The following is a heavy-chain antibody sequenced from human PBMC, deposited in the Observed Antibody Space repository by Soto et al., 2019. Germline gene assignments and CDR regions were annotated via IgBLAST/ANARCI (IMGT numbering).Heavy chain of an antibody. CDR1: GFDFRAYA. CDR3: AKDLGAAGAFDS. Sequence: GGSLRLSCAASGFDFRAYAMGWVRQAPGRGLEWVASITGRGDTTDYSDFVKGRFTISRDNSKTTVYLQMNDLRADDTAMYYCAKDLGAAGAFDSWGQGTLVTVS. V-gene: IGHV3-23*01. CDR2: ITGRGDTT. J-gene: IGHJ4*02. D-gene: IGHD6-13*01.